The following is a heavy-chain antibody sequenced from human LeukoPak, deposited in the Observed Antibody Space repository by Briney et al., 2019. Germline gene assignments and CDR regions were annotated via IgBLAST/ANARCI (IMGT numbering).Heavy chain of an antibody. CDR2: FDPEDGET. V-gene: IGHV1-24*01. J-gene: IGHJ3*02. CDR1: GYTLTELS. CDR3: ATVRLYDSSVDGPEAFDI. Sequence: ASVKVSCKVSGYTLTELSMHWVRQAPGKGLEWMGGFDPEDGETIYAQKFQGRVTMTEDTSTDTAYMELSSLRSEDTAVYYCATVRLYDSSVDGPEAFDIWGQGTMVTVSS. D-gene: IGHD3-22*01.